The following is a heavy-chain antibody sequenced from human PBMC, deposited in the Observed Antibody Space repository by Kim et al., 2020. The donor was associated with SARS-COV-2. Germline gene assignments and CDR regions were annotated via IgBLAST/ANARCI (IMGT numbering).Heavy chain of an antibody. CDR2: INAGNGNT. CDR3: ARGQWGYGGNSVCFQH. J-gene: IGHJ1*01. V-gene: IGHV1-3*01. Sequence: ASVKVSCKASGYTFTSYAMHWVRQAPGQRLEWMGWINAGNGNTKYSQKFQGRVTITRDTSASTAYMELSSLRSEDTAVYYCARGQWGYGGNSVCFQHWGQGTLVTVSS. CDR1: GYTFTSYA. D-gene: IGHD4-17*01.